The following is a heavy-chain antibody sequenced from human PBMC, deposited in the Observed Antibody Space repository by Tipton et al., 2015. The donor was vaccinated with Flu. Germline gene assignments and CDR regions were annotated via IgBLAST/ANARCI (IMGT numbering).Heavy chain of an antibody. Sequence: TLSLTCTVSGDSISSYYWGWIRQPPGKGLEWIGYMYYSGSTKYNPSLKSRVTISIDTSKNQFSLKLTSVTAADTAVYYCARDLKWSSAYYNPFGYWGQGILVTVSS. CDR1: GDSISSYY. D-gene: IGHD3-22*01. V-gene: IGHV4-59*01. CDR2: MYYSGST. J-gene: IGHJ4*02. CDR3: ARDLKWSSAYYNPFGY.